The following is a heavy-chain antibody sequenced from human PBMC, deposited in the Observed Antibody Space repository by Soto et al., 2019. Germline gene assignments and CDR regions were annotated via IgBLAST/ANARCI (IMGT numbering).Heavy chain of an antibody. Sequence: EVQLLESGGGLVQPGGSLKISCAVSGFTFSSYAMSWVRQAPGKGLEWVSGISGTGRVTNYAESVKGRFTISRDNPKNTLSLEMKSLRAEDTAVYYCAKDDHYDIVTGIEYFDHWGQGTLVTVSS. CDR1: GFTFSSYA. V-gene: IGHV3-23*01. J-gene: IGHJ1*01. D-gene: IGHD3-9*01. CDR2: ISGTGRVT. CDR3: AKDDHYDIVTGIEYFDH.